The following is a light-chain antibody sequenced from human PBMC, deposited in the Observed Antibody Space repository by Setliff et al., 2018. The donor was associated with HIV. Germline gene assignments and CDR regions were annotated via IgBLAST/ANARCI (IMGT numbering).Light chain of an antibody. J-gene: IGLJ2*01. CDR3: SSYTSSSTLVV. V-gene: IGLV2-14*01. CDR2: DVS. CDR1: SSDVGGYNH. Sequence: QSVLTQPASVSGSPGQSFTISCTGTSSDVGGYNHVSWYQQHPGKAPKVMIYDVSNRPSGVSYRLSGSKSGNTASLTISGLQAEDEADYYCSSYTSSSTLVVFGGGTKVTVL.